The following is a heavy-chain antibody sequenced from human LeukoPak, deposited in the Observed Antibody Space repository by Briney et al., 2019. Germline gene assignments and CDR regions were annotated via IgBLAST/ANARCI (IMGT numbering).Heavy chain of an antibody. V-gene: IGHV3-21*01. CDR2: ISSNSKYI. CDR3: ARDSLYYFDY. J-gene: IGHJ4*02. CDR1: GFTFSNYS. D-gene: IGHD3-10*01. Sequence: PGGSLRLSCAASGFTFSNYSMNWVRQAPGKGLEWVSSISSNSKYIYYADSVKGRFTISRDNAKNSLYLQMNSLRAEDTAVYYCARDSLYYFDYWGQGTLVTVSS.